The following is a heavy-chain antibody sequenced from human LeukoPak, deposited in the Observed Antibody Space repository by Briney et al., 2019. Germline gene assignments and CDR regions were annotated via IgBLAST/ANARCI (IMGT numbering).Heavy chain of an antibody. CDR3: ARDTLYYYDSSGYYDGSVPDY. V-gene: IGHV1-69*06. CDR2: IIPIFGTA. J-gene: IGHJ4*02. D-gene: IGHD3-22*01. Sequence: SVTVSCKASGGTFSSYAISWVRQAPGQGLEWMGGIIPIFGTANYAQKFQGRVTITADKSTSTAYMELSSLRSEDTAVYYCARDTLYYYDSSGYYDGSVPDYWGQGTLVTVSS. CDR1: GGTFSSYA.